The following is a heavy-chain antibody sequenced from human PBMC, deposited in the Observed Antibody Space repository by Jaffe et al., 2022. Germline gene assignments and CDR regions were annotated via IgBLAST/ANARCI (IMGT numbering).Heavy chain of an antibody. D-gene: IGHD3-3*01. Sequence: EVQLLESGGGLVQPGGSLRLSCAASGFTFSSYAMSWVRQAPGKGLEWVSAISGSGGSTYYADSVKGRFTISRDNSKNTLYLQMNSLRAEDTAVYYCAKDRTPPVIRFLEWFSAYYFDYWGQGTLVTVSS. V-gene: IGHV3-23*01. CDR1: GFTFSSYA. CDR2: ISGSGGST. J-gene: IGHJ4*02. CDR3: AKDRTPPVIRFLEWFSAYYFDY.